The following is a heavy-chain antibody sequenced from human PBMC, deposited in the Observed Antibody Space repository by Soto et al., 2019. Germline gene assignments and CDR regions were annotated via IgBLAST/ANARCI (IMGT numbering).Heavy chain of an antibody. CDR1: GFTFSSYV. J-gene: IGHJ6*04. CDR2: IIVSGGST. D-gene: IGHD3-16*01. CDR3: EKENGETRTAVQVYDFYGLDV. V-gene: IGHV3-23*01. Sequence: GGSLRLSCAASGFTFSSYVMSWVRQAPGKGLEWVSTIIVSGGSTYYADSVKGRCTISRDNSRNTLYLQMNSLRAEDTALYYWEKENGETRTAVQVYDFYGLDVWGKGTPFPLPS.